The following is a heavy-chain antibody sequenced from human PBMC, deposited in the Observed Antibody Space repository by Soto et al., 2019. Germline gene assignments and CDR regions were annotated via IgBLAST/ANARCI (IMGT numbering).Heavy chain of an antibody. CDR3: AKDFIKVATIGPFDY. J-gene: IGHJ4*02. D-gene: IGHD5-12*01. V-gene: IGHV3-30*18. Sequence: GGSLRLSCAASGFTFSSYGMHWVRQAPGKGLEWVAVISYDGSNKYYADSVKGRFTISRDNSKNTLYLQMNSLRAEDTAVYYCAKDFIKVATIGPFDYWGQGTLVTSPQ. CDR2: ISYDGSNK. CDR1: GFTFSSYG.